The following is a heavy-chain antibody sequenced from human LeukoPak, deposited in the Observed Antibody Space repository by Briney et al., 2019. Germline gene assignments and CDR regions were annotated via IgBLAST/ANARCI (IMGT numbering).Heavy chain of an antibody. Sequence: GGSLRLSCVASGFTFYNYAMHWVRQAPGKGLEYDSAIGGNGDTSYYADSVKGRFTISRDNSKNTVYLQLGSLRTEDMAVYYCATRHEYSYPYWGQGTLVTVSS. CDR2: IGGNGDTS. CDR3: ATRHEYSYPY. CDR1: GFTFYNYA. J-gene: IGHJ4*02. D-gene: IGHD5-18*01. V-gene: IGHV3-64*02.